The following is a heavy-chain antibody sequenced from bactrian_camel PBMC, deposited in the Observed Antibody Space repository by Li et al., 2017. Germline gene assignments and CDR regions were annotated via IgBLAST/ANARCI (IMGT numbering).Heavy chain of an antibody. J-gene: IGHJ4*01. D-gene: IGHD2*01. CDR1: RDTWRRFP. CDR2: IDMDGMT. V-gene: IGHV3S55*01. Sequence: VQLVESGGGSVQAGGSLKLSCLVPRDTWRRFPNLCLAWFRQTPGQEREGVAAIDMDGMTSYSGSVKGRFTISKDNTKKVTYLQMNSLESEDTALYYCVSLVGRPLVHQGTQVTVS.